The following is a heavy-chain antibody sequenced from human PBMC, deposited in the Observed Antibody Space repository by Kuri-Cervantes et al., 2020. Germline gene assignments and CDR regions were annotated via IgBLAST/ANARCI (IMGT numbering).Heavy chain of an antibody. CDR3: ARGAYYDSRNGRDFDL. CDR1: GGFISSYY. Sequence: GSLRLSCTVSGGFISSYYWSWIRQPPGKGLEGVGETNHSGSTNDNPSLKSRVTMSVDTSKNLFSLKLTSVTAADTAVYYCARGAYYDSRNGRDFDLWGRGTLVTVSS. V-gene: IGHV4-34*01. J-gene: IGHJ2*01. D-gene: IGHD3-22*01. CDR2: TNHSGST.